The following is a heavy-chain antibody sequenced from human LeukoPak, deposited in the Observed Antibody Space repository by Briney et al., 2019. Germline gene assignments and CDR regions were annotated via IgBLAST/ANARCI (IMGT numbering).Heavy chain of an antibody. V-gene: IGHV4-61*02. J-gene: IGHJ6*03. CDR1: GGSISSGSYY. CDR2: IYTSGST. Sequence: PSETLSLTCTVSGGSISSGSYYWSWIRQPAGKGLEWIGRIYTSGSTNYNPSLKSRVTMSVDTSKNQFSLKLSSVTAADTAVYYCARETYGSGSPPTDYYYYYMDVWGKGTTVTISS. CDR3: ARETYGSGSPPTDYYYYYMDV. D-gene: IGHD3-10*01.